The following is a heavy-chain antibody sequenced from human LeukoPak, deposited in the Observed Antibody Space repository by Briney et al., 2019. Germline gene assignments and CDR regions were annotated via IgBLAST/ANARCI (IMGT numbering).Heavy chain of an antibody. CDR1: GFTFSSYE. J-gene: IGHJ4*02. CDR3: SYRNNFEY. V-gene: IGHV3-48*03. CDR2: ISSSGSTI. D-gene: IGHD3-16*01. Sequence: GGSLRLSCAASGFTFSSYEMNWVRQAPGTGLEWVSYISSSGSTIYYADSVKGRFTISRDNAKNSLYLQMNSLRAEDTAVYYCSYRNNFEYWGQGALVTVSS.